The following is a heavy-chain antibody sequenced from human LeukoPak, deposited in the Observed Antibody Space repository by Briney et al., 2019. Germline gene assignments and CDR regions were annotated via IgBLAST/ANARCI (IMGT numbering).Heavy chain of an antibody. CDR3: ARDPIRDTAMANYFDY. J-gene: IGHJ4*02. V-gene: IGHV3-23*01. Sequence: GASLRLSCAASGFIFSSYAMTWVRQAPGKGLERVSVSGSGDNTFYADSVKGRFTISRDNSKNTLYLQINNLRAEDTAVYYCARDPIRDTAMANYFDYWGQGTLVTVSS. CDR1: GFIFSSYA. CDR2: SGSGDNT. D-gene: IGHD5-18*01.